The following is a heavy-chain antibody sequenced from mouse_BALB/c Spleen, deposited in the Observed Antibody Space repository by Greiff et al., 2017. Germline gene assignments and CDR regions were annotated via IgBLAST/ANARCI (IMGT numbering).Heavy chain of an antibody. V-gene: IGHV2-6-7*01. CDR3: ARADYRYYFDC. D-gene: IGHD2-14*01. Sequence: VMLVESGPGLVAPSQSLSITCTVSGFSLTGYGVNWVRQPPGKGLEWLGMIWGDGSTDYNSALKSRLSISKDNSKSQVFLKMNSLQTDDTARYFCARADYRYYFDCWGQGTTLTVSS. J-gene: IGHJ2*01. CDR1: GFSLTGYG. CDR2: IWGDGST.